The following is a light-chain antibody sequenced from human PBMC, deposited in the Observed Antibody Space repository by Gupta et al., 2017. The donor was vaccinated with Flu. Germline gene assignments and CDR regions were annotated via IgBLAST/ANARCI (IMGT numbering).Light chain of an antibody. CDR1: SSDVGFYDS. Sequence: QSALTQPGSVSGSPGQSITLSCIGTSSDVGFYDSVSWYQQLPGKAPKLLIYEVTNRPSGVSNRFSGSKSGNTASLTISGLQAEDEADYYCSSYSSNTTPSLFGGGTKLTVL. CDR3: SSYSSNTTPSL. J-gene: IGLJ3*02. CDR2: EVT. V-gene: IGLV2-14*01.